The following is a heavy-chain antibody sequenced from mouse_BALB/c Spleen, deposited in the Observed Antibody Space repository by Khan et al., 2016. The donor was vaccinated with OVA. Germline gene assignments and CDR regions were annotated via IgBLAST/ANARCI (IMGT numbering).Heavy chain of an antibody. J-gene: IGHJ1*01. V-gene: IGHV1S56*01. D-gene: IGHD1-1*01. Sequence: QVQLQQPGPELVKPGASVKMSCKASGFTLMSYYIHWVKQRPGQGLEWIGWIYPGDCRTKYNENFKGKTTLTADKSSSTAYMLLSSLTSEDSAIHFCAISYYGTFWYFDVWGAGTTVTVSS. CDR2: IYPGDCRT. CDR1: GFTLMSYY. CDR3: AISYYGTFWYFDV.